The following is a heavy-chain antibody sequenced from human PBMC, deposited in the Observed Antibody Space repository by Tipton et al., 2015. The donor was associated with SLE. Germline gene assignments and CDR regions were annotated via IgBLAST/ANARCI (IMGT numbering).Heavy chain of an antibody. J-gene: IGHJ4*02. Sequence: TLSLTCTVSGGSISSSSYYWGWIRQPPGKEPEWIGSIYYSGSTYYTPSLKSRVTTSVDTPKNQFSLKLSSVTAADTATYYCARHDYDDNGYYLHYFDNWGQGILVTVSS. D-gene: IGHD3-22*01. V-gene: IGHV4-39*01. CDR2: IYYSGST. CDR1: GGSISSSSYY. CDR3: ARHDYDDNGYYLHYFDN.